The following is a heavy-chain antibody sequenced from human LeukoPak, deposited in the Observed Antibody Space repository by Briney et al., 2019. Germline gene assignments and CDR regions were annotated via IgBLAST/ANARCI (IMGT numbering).Heavy chain of an antibody. Sequence: GGSLRLSCAASGFTFSSYWMSWVRQAPGQGLEWVANIKQDGSEKNYVDSVKGRFTISRDNAKNSVYLQMNSLRVEDTAVYYCARDDYLGYWGQGTLVTVSS. CDR1: GFTFSSYW. CDR2: IKQDGSEK. J-gene: IGHJ4*02. CDR3: ARDDYLGY. D-gene: IGHD3-16*01. V-gene: IGHV3-7*05.